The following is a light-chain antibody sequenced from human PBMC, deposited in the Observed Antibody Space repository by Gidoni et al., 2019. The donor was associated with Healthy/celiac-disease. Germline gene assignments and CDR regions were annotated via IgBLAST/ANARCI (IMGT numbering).Light chain of an antibody. CDR3: QQCDRLPLT. CDR2: DAS. V-gene: IGKV1-33*01. Sequence: DIQMTQSPSSLSASVGDRVTITCQASQDISNYVNWYQQKPGKAPKLMTYDASSLETGVPSRFSGSGSGTDFTFTISSLQPEDIATYYCQQCDRLPLTFGEXTKVEIK. CDR1: QDISNY. J-gene: IGKJ4*01.